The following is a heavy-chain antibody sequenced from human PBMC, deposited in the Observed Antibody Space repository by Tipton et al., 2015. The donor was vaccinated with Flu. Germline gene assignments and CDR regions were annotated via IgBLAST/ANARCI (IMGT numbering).Heavy chain of an antibody. Sequence: TLSLTCTVSGGSISSGGYYWGWIRQHPGKGLEWIGDIYYSGSTYYNPSLKSRVTISVDTSKNQFSLKLSSVTAADTAVYYCARGAYDFWSGYPTHYFDYWGQGTLVTVSS. D-gene: IGHD3-3*01. CDR1: GGSISSGGYY. CDR2: IYYSGST. CDR3: ARGAYDFWSGYPTHYFDY. V-gene: IGHV4-31*03. J-gene: IGHJ4*02.